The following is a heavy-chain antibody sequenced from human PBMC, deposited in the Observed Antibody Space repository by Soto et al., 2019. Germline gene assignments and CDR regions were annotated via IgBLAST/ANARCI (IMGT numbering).Heavy chain of an antibody. CDR1: GYTFTSYG. CDR3: ARDWGSSTSPFDY. Sequence: ASVKVSCKASGYTFTSYGITWVRQAPGQRLEWMGWINAGNGNTKYSQKFQGRVTITRDTSASTAYMELSSLRSEDTAVYYCARDWGSSTSPFDYWGQGTLVTVSS. D-gene: IGHD2-2*01. J-gene: IGHJ4*02. V-gene: IGHV1-3*01. CDR2: INAGNGNT.